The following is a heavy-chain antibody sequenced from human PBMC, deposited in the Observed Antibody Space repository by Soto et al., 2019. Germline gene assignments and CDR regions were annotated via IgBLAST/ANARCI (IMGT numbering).Heavy chain of an antibody. D-gene: IGHD3-16*01. Sequence: QVQLQESGPGLVKPSGTLSLTCVVSSGPISSSNWWSWFREPAGKELEWIGEIYHSGSTNYNPSLKSRVTISVDKSKKQLAPNLRSVTAVDTAVYQCARGGTLTSEKGTYDESWGQGTLVTVSS. CDR1: SGPISSSNW. V-gene: IGHV4-4*02. CDR2: IYHSGST. CDR3: ARGGTLTSEKGTYDES. J-gene: IGHJ4*02.